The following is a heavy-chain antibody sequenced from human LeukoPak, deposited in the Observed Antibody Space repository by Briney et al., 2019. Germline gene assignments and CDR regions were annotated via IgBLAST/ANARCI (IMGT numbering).Heavy chain of an antibody. Sequence: GGSLRLSCAASGFTVSSNYMSWVRQAPGKGLEWISSTSGGGGNTYYADSVKGRFTISRDNSNNTLYLQMNSLRAEDTAIYYCARVVPRRYYDQPSNKFDPWGQGTLVTVSS. J-gene: IGHJ5*02. CDR3: ARVVPRRYYDQPSNKFDP. CDR1: GFTVSSNY. D-gene: IGHD3-22*01. V-gene: IGHV3-23*01. CDR2: TSGGGGNT.